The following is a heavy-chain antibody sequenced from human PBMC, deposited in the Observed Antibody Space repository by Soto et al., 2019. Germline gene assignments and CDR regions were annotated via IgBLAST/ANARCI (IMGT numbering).Heavy chain of an antibody. CDR2: ISYDGSNK. Sequence: PGGSLRLSCAASGFTFSSYGMHWVRQAPGKGLEWVAVISYDGSNKYYADSVKGRFTISRDNSKNTLYLQMNSLRAEDTAVYYCAKDTAMAPYYFDYWGQGTLVTVSS. J-gene: IGHJ4*02. CDR1: GFTFSSYG. V-gene: IGHV3-30*18. D-gene: IGHD5-18*01. CDR3: AKDTAMAPYYFDY.